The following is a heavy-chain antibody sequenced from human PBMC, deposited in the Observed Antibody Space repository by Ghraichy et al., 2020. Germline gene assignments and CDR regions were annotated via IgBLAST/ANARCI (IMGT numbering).Heavy chain of an antibody. CDR1: GFSFSSYE. CDR2: ISSDGNNK. CDR3: ATDFEPAYYYGMDV. V-gene: IGHV3-30-3*01. J-gene: IGHJ6*02. Sequence: GGSLLSCAASGFSFSSYEMNWVRQAPGEGLEWVALISSDGNNKYYGGSLEGRFTISRDNSGNTVYLQMNSLRREDTAVYYCATDFEPAYYYGMDVWGRGTTVTVSS.